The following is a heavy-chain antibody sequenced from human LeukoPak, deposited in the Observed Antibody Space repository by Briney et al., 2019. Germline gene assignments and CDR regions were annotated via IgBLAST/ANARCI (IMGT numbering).Heavy chain of an antibody. J-gene: IGHJ3*02. D-gene: IGHD5-12*01. CDR2: ISSSISII. Sequence: GGSLRLSCAASAFTFSSYSMNWVRQAPGKGLEWVAYISSSISIIYYADSVKGRFTISRDNAKNSLYLQLNSLRVEDTAVYYCARQHAVATRLDAFDIWGQGTMVTVSS. CDR3: ARQHAVATRLDAFDI. V-gene: IGHV3-48*01. CDR1: AFTFSSYS.